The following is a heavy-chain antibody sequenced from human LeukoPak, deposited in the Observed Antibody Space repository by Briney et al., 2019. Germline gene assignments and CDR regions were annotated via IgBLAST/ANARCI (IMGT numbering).Heavy chain of an antibody. CDR1: GFTFSDYY. D-gene: IGHD3-9*01. Sequence: GGSLRLSCAASGFTFSDYYMSWIRQAPGKGLEWVSYISSGGSTMYYADSVKGRFTISRDSAKTSLYLQMNSLRAEDTAVYYCASPTYYDILTGPMGGYWGQGTLVTVSS. CDR3: ASPTYYDILTGPMGGY. J-gene: IGHJ4*02. V-gene: IGHV3-11*04. CDR2: ISSGGSTM.